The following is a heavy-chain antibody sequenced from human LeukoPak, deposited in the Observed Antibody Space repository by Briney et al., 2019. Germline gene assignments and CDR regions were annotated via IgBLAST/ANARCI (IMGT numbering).Heavy chain of an antibody. CDR1: GGSISSYY. J-gene: IGHJ4*02. CDR2: IYYSGST. D-gene: IGHD5-12*01. Sequence: SETLSLTCTVSGGSISSYYWSWIRQPPGKGLEWIGYIYYSGSTNYNPSLKSRVTISVDTSKNQFSLKLSSVTAADTAVYYCARTQSRRFIEATMFDYWGQGTLVTVSS. CDR3: ARTQSRRFIEATMFDY. V-gene: IGHV4-59*01.